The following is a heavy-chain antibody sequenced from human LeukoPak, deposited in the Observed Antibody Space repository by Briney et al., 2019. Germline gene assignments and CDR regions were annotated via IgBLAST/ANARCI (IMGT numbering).Heavy chain of an antibody. V-gene: IGHV3-7*01. CDR3: ARDRGSSWYRYYYYGMDV. CDR2: INQDGREE. J-gene: IGHJ6*02. D-gene: IGHD6-13*01. CDR1: GFSFSGYW. Sequence: PGGSLRLSCVGSGFSFSGYWLDWVRQAPGKGLEWVANINQDGREENYEGSVKGRFTISRDNAKNSLYLQMNNLRVEDTAVYYCARDRGSSWYRYYYYGMDVWGQGTTVTVSS.